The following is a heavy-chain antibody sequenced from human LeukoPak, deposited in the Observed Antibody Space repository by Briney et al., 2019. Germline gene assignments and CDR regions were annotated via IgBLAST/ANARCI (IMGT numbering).Heavy chain of an antibody. Sequence: PGGFLRLSCAVSRFTFNNAWMSWVRQAPGKGLEWVGRIKSKADGGTIDYAAPVKGRFTISRDDSKTTLYLQMNSLKTEGTAVYYCTSNNWHGGFEYWGQGTLVTVSS. CDR3: TSNNWHGGFEY. D-gene: IGHD1-20*01. CDR1: RFTFNNAW. CDR2: IKSKADGGTI. J-gene: IGHJ4*02. V-gene: IGHV3-15*01.